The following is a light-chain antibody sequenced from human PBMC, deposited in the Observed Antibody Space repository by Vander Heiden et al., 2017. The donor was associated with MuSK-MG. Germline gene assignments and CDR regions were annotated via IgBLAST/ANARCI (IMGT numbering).Light chain of an antibody. J-gene: IGKJ4*01. CDR2: DAS. Sequence: DTVLTQSPATLSLSTGETATLSCRASQTVGTFLSWYQQKPGQTPTLLIFDASKRAAGTPARCRGAGTGTDFTLTISGLEAEDFAVYYCHQRADWPPLTFGGGTRV. CDR3: HQRADWPPLT. CDR1: QTVGTF. V-gene: IGKV3-11*01.